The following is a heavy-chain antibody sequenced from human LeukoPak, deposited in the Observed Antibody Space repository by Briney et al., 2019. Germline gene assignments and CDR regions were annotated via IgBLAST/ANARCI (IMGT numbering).Heavy chain of an antibody. V-gene: IGHV3-21*01. J-gene: IGHJ4*02. D-gene: IGHD1-26*01. Sequence: GASLRLSCAASGVTFSRYWLHCVRQAPGQGLEWVSSISTSSSYIYYADSVKCRFTISRDNAKNSLYLQMNSLRAEDTAVYYCARVAGPSSYSGSSSPGYWGQGTLVTVSS. CDR2: ISTSSSYI. CDR3: ARVAGPSSYSGSSSPGY. CDR1: GVTFSRYW.